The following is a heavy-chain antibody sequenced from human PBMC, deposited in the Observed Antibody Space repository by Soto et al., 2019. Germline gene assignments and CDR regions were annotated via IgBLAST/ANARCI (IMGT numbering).Heavy chain of an antibody. CDR2: IYYSGST. Sequence: QLQLQESGPGLVKPSETLSLTCTVSGGSISSSSYYWGWIRQPPGKGLEWIGSIYYSGSTYYNPSLKSRVTISVDTSKNQFSLKLSSVTDADTAVYYCARQGLPPDAFDIWGQGTMVTVSS. V-gene: IGHV4-39*01. CDR1: GGSISSSSYY. CDR3: ARQGLPPDAFDI. J-gene: IGHJ3*02.